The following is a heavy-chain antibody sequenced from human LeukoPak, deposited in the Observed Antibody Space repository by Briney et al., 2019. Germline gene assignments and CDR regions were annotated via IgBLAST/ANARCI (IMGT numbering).Heavy chain of an antibody. CDR1: GFTFSSYA. D-gene: IGHD3-9*01. Sequence: GGSLRLSCAASGFTFSSYAMSWVRQAPGKGLEWASAISSSGDNTYYADSVKGRFTISRENSKNTLYVQMNSLRAEDTAVYYCAKGDILTGGFFDYWGQGTLVTVSS. CDR3: AKGDILTGGFFDY. V-gene: IGHV3-23*01. J-gene: IGHJ4*02. CDR2: ISSSGDNT.